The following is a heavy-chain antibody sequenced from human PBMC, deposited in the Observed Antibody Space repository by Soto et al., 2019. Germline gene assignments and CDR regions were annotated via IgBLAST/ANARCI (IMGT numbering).Heavy chain of an antibody. Sequence: SLSLSCAASGFPFSSYGMHWVRQAPGKGLEWVAVISYDGSNKYYADSEKGRFTISRDNSKNTLYLQMNSLIAEDTAVYYCAKSLTQQWLVLFDYWGQGTLVTVSS. J-gene: IGHJ4*02. V-gene: IGHV3-30*18. CDR3: AKSLTQQWLVLFDY. CDR1: GFPFSSYG. D-gene: IGHD6-19*01. CDR2: ISYDGSNK.